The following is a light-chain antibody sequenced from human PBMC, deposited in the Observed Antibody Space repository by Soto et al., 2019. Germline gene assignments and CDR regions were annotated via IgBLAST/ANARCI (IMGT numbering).Light chain of an antibody. Sequence: EIVLTQSPATLSLSPGERATLSFMASQSVSSYLAWYQQKPGQAPRLLIYDASNRATGIPDRFSGRGSGTDFTLTISRLEPEDFAVYFCQQYGTSPRTFGQGTKVDIK. CDR2: DAS. CDR3: QQYGTSPRT. V-gene: IGKV3-20*01. J-gene: IGKJ1*01. CDR1: QSVSSY.